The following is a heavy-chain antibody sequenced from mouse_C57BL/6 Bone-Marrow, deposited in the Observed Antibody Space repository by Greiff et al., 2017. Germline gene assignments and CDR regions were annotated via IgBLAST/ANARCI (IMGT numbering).Heavy chain of an antibody. CDR3: ARSSLLWLRRGFAY. Sequence: QVQLQQPGAELVMPGASVKLSCKASGYTFTSYWMHWVKQRPGQGLEWIGEIDPSDSYTNYNQKFKGKSTLTVDKSSSTASMQLSSLTSEDSAVYYCARSSLLWLRRGFAYWGQGTLVTVSA. CDR2: IDPSDSYT. J-gene: IGHJ3*01. V-gene: IGHV1-69*01. CDR1: GYTFTSYW. D-gene: IGHD2-9*01.